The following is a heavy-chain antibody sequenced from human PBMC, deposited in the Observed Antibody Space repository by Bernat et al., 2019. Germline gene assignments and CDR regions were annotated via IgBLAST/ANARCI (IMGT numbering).Heavy chain of an antibody. V-gene: IGHV3-15*01. D-gene: IGHD5-12*01. CDR3: TTDPDVAGY. CDR2: IKSKSVGGTT. J-gene: IGHJ4*02. Sequence: EVRLVESGGGLVKPGGSLRLSCAASGFSFSDTWMSWVRQAPGKGLEWVARIKSKSVGGTTDYAAPVKGRFTISRDDSKTTLYLQMNSLKTEDTALYYRTTDPDVAGYWGQGTLVTVSS. CDR1: GFSFSDTW.